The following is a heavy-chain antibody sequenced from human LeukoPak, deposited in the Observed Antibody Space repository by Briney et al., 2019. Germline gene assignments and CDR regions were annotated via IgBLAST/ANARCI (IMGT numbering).Heavy chain of an antibody. Sequence: SETLSLTCTVSGGSISSGGYYWSWIRQHPGKGLEWIGYIYYSGSTYYNPSLKSRVTISVDTSKNQFSLKLSSVTAADTAVYYCARDGERHDAFDIWGQGTMVTVSS. V-gene: IGHV4-31*03. CDR1: GGSISSGGYY. CDR2: IYYSGST. CDR3: ARDGERHDAFDI. J-gene: IGHJ3*02. D-gene: IGHD1-1*01.